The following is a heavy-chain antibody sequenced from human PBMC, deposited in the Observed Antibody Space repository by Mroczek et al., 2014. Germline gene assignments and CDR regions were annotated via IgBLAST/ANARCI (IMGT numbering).Heavy chain of an antibody. CDR2: INHSGST. V-gene: IGHV4-34*01. CDR1: GGSFSGYY. Sequence: QVQLQQWGAGLLKPSETLSLTCAVYGGSFSGYYWSWIRQPPGKGLEWIGEINHSGSTNYNPSLKSRVTISVDTSKNQFSLKLSSVTAADTAVYYCARISRFGEDRAFDYWGQGTLVTVSS. CDR3: ARISRFGEDRAFDY. J-gene: IGHJ4*02. D-gene: IGHD3-10*02.